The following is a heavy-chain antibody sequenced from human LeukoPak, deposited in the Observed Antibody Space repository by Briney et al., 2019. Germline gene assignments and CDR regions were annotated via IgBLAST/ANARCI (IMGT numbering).Heavy chain of an antibody. CDR2: INPNSGGT. D-gene: IGHD2-15*01. Sequence: ASVKVSCKASGYTFTGYYMHWVRHAPGQGLEWMGWINPNSGGTNYAQKFQGRVTMTRDTSISTAYMELSRLRSDDTAVYYCASATRLGYYSGGSCYSHYYYYMDVWGKGSTVTVSS. CDR3: ASATRLGYYSGGSCYSHYYYYMDV. J-gene: IGHJ6*03. V-gene: IGHV1-2*02. CDR1: GYTFTGYY.